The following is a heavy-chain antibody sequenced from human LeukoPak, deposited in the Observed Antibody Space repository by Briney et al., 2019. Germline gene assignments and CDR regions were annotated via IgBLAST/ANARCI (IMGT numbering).Heavy chain of an antibody. J-gene: IGHJ6*02. V-gene: IGHV4-31*03. CDR2: IYYSGST. CDR1: GGSISSGGYY. CDR3: ARALNSGYDDGLGNYYYYGMDV. Sequence: SQTLSLTCTVSGGSISSGGYYWSWIRQHPGKGLEWIGYIYYSGSTYYNPSLKSRVTISVDTSKNQFSLKLSSVTAADTAVYYCARALNSGYDDGLGNYYYYGMDVWGQGTTVTVSS. D-gene: IGHD5-12*01.